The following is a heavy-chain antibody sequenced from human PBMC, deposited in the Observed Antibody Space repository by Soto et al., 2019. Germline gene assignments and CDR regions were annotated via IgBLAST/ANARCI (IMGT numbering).Heavy chain of an antibody. V-gene: IGHV3-9*01. D-gene: IGHD3-3*01. J-gene: IGHJ4*02. CDR1: GFTFSSDA. CDR3: SPIGVVGPVLES. Sequence: EVQLLESGGGLVQPGGSLRLSCAASGFTFSSDAMSWVRQAPGKGLAWVSGISWDSNIIGYTDSVKGRFIISRDNAKNSLYLQMNGLRPEDTALYYCSPIGVVGPVLESWGQGTPVTVSS. CDR2: ISWDSNII.